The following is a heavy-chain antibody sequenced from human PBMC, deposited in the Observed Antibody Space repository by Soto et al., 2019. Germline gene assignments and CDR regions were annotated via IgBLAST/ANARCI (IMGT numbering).Heavy chain of an antibody. J-gene: IGHJ3*01. V-gene: IGHV3-30*18. CDR1: GFTFNHYG. CDR3: AKDQGIAASHGID. D-gene: IGHD6-13*01. CDR2: ISNDGSDK. Sequence: ESGGGVVQPGRSLGLSCAASGFTFNHYGMHWVRQAPGKGLEWVAAISNDGSDKYYADSVKGRLTISRDNSKNTLYLQMNSLRAEDTAVYYCAKDQGIAASHGIDWGQGTMVTVSS.